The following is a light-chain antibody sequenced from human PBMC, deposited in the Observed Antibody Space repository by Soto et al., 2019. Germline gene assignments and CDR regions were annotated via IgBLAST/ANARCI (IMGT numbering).Light chain of an antibody. CDR3: ATWDDSVYV. J-gene: IGLJ1*01. CDR1: TANIGTNT. V-gene: IGLV1-44*01. Sequence: QSVLTQPPSASGTPGQRVTISCSGSTANIGTNTVNWFQHLPGSAPKLLIYTNDQRPPGVPDRFSGSRSGTSASLTISGLQSEDEADYYCATWDDSVYVFGTGTKV. CDR2: TND.